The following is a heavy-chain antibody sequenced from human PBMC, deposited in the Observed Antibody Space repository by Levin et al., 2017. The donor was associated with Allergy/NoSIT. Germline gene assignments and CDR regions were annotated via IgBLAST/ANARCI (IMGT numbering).Heavy chain of an antibody. J-gene: IGHJ4*02. Sequence: GGSLRLSCAASGFTLSGSAMHWVRQASGKGLEWVGRIRSKANSYATAYAASVKGRFTISRDDSKNTAYLQMNSLKTEDTAVYYCTGSSYDFWSGYYSSDYWGQGTLVTVSS. CDR2: IRSKANSYAT. CDR3: TGSSYDFWSGYYSSDY. D-gene: IGHD3-3*01. V-gene: IGHV3-73*01. CDR1: GFTLSGSA.